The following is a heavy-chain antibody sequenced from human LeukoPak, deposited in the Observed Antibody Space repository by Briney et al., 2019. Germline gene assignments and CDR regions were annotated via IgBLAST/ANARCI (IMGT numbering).Heavy chain of an antibody. J-gene: IGHJ3*02. CDR2: IWLDGSNK. CDR3: ARGGYYDSSGYLGDAFDI. CDR1: GFTFSSYG. Sequence: GGSLRLSCAASGFTFSSYGMHWVRQAPGRGLEWVAVIWLDGSNKYYADSVKGRFTISRDNAKNSLYLQMNSLRAEDTAVYYCARGGYYDSSGYLGDAFDIWGQGTMVTVSS. V-gene: IGHV3-33*03. D-gene: IGHD3-22*01.